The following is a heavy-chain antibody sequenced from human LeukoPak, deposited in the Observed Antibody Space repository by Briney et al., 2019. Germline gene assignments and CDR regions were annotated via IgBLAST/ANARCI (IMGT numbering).Heavy chain of an antibody. J-gene: IGHJ6*03. CDR1: GFTFSSYS. V-gene: IGHV3-48*01. CDR2: ISISSNSI. CDR3: AREISGDIVVVPAAKLTQKYSYYYMDV. D-gene: IGHD2-2*01. Sequence: PGGSLRLSCAAPGFTFSSYSMNWVRQAPGKGLEWVSYISISSNSIYYADSVKGRFTISRDNDKNSLYLQMNSLRAEDTAVYYCAREISGDIVVVPAAKLTQKYSYYYMDVWGKGTTVTVSS.